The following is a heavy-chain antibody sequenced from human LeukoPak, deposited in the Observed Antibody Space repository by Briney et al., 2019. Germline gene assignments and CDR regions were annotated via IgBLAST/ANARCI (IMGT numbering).Heavy chain of an antibody. V-gene: IGHV3-15*01. CDR3: TTDPEPYYDYVWGSFN. CDR1: GFTFSNAW. CDR2: IKSKTDGGTT. J-gene: IGHJ3*01. D-gene: IGHD3-16*01. Sequence: KPGGSLRLSCAASGFTFSNAWMSWVRQAPGKGLEWVGRIKSKTDGGTTDYAAPVKGRFTISRDDSKNTLYLLMNSLKTEDTAVYYCTTDPEPYYDYVWGSFNWGQGTMVTVSS.